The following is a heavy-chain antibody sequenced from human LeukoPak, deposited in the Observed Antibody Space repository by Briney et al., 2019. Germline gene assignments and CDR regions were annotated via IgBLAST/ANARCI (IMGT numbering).Heavy chain of an antibody. Sequence: GGSLRLSCAASGFTFSDYYMSWIRQAPGKGLEWVSYISSSGSTIYYAGSAKGRFTISRDNAKNSLYLQMNSLRAEDTAVYDCARATAMALDYWGQGTLVTVSS. CDR1: GFTFSDYY. J-gene: IGHJ4*02. CDR3: ARATAMALDY. D-gene: IGHD5-18*01. V-gene: IGHV3-11*01. CDR2: ISSSGSTI.